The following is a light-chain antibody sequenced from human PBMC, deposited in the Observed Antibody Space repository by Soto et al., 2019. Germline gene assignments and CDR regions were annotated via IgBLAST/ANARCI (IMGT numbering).Light chain of an antibody. CDR1: SSNIGAGYD. J-gene: IGLJ2*01. CDR2: GNT. Sequence: QAVVTQPPSVSGAPGQRVTISCTGSSSNIGAGYDVHWYQQLPGTAPKVLIYGNTNRPSGVPDRFSGSKSGTSASLAITGLQAEDEADYYCHSYDSSLGGYVVFGGGTKLTVL. CDR3: HSYDSSLGGYVV. V-gene: IGLV1-40*01.